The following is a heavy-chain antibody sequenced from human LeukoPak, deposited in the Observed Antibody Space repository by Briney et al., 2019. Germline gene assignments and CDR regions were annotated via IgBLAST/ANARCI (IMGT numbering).Heavy chain of an antibody. D-gene: IGHD2-21*02. CDR3: ARHYCGGDCYSRLYFDL. Sequence: KTSETLSLTCTVSGGSISNYYWSWIRQPAGKGLEWIRRVYSSGSTNYNPSPKSRVTMSVDTSKNQFSLKLSSVTAADTAVYYCARHYCGGDCYSRLYFDLWGRGTLVTVSS. CDR1: GGSISNYY. CDR2: VYSSGST. J-gene: IGHJ2*01. V-gene: IGHV4-4*07.